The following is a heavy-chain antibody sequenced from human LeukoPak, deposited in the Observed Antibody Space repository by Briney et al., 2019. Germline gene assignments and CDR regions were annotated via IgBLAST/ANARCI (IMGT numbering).Heavy chain of an antibody. CDR1: GFSLSTSGVG. V-gene: IGHV2-5*02. CDR2: IYWDDDE. J-gene: IGHJ5*02. CDR3: AHTGPYDFWSGYFSLTPKNWFDP. D-gene: IGHD3-3*01. Sequence: SGPTLVNPTQTLTLTCTFSGFSLSTSGVGVGWIRQPPGKALEWLALIYWDDDERYSPSLKSRLTITKDTSENQVVLTMTNMDPVDTATYYCAHTGPYDFWSGYFSLTPKNWFDPWGQGTLVTVSS.